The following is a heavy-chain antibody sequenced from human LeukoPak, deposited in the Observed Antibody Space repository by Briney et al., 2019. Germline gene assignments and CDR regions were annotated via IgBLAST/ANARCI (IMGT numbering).Heavy chain of an antibody. CDR1: GYTFTGNY. J-gene: IGHJ4*02. Sequence: ASVKVSCKDSGYTFTGNYIHWVRQAPGQGLEWMGRINPNSGGTNYAQKFQGRVTMTRDTSISTAYMELRRLRSDDTAVYYCARDFERPDYWGQGTLVTVSS. CDR3: ARDFERPDY. V-gene: IGHV1-2*06. CDR2: INPNSGGT.